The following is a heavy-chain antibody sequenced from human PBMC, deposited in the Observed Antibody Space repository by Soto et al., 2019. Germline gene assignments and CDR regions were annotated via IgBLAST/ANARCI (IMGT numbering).Heavy chain of an antibody. J-gene: IGHJ4*02. D-gene: IGHD3-9*01. CDR1: GDSVSSNSAA. CDR3: ARDSSDYDILTGYYPHYFDY. CDR2: TYYRSKWYN. Sequence: SQTLSLTCAISGDSVSSNSAAWNWIRQSPSRGLEWLGRTYYRSKWYNDYAVSVKSRITINPDTSKNQFSLQLNSVTPEDTAVYYCARDSSDYDILTGYYPHYFDYWGQGTLVTVSS. V-gene: IGHV6-1*01.